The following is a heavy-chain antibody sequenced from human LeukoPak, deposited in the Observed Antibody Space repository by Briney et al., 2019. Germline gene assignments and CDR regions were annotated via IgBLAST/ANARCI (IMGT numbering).Heavy chain of an antibody. CDR1: GGSFSSYY. CDR2: IYYSGTT. V-gene: IGHV4-59*08. CDR3: ARTSVEFGFDI. J-gene: IGHJ3*02. D-gene: IGHD3-16*01. Sequence: SETLSLTCTVSGGSFSSYYWSWIRQPPGKGLEWIGYIYYSGTTNYNPSLKSRVTISVDTSNNHFPLKLTSVTAADTAVYYCARTSVEFGFDIWGQGTMVSVSS.